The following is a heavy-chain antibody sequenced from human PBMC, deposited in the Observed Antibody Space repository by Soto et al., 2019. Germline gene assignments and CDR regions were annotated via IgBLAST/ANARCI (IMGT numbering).Heavy chain of an antibody. J-gene: IGHJ3*02. CDR3: AKEQAVDGPGAFDI. D-gene: IGHD6-19*01. V-gene: IGHV3-9*01. Sequence: GGSLRLSCAASGFTFDDYAMHWVRQAPGKGLEWVSGISWNSGSIGYADSVKGRFTISRDNAKNSLYLQMNSLRAEDTALYYCAKEQAVDGPGAFDIWGQGTMVTVSS. CDR2: ISWNSGSI. CDR1: GFTFDDYA.